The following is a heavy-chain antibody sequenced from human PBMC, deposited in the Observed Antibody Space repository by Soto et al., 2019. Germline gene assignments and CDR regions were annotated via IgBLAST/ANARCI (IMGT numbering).Heavy chain of an antibody. D-gene: IGHD6-13*01. V-gene: IGHV4-4*07. J-gene: IGHJ6*02. CDR2: IYTSGST. Sequence: SETLSLTCTVSGGSISSYYWNWIRQPAGRGLEWIGRIYTSGSTNYNPSIKSRVTMSVDTSKNQFSLKLSSVPAADTPVYYCARDLHGYSSSWYRSYYYYGMDVWGQGTTVTVSS. CDR3: ARDLHGYSSSWYRSYYYYGMDV. CDR1: GGSISSYY.